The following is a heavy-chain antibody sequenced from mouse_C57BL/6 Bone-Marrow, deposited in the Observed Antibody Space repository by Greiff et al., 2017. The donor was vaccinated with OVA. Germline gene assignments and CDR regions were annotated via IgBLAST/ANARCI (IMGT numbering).Heavy chain of an antibody. D-gene: IGHD1-1*01. V-gene: IGHV5-6*02. CDR2: ISSGGSYT. Sequence: EVKLVESGGDLVKPGGSLKLSCAASGFTFSSYGMSWVRQTPDKRLEWVATISSGGSYTYYPDSVKGRFTISRDNAKNTLYLQMSSLKPEVRTMYYGESGVIYYSTHPWCAYWGQGTLVTVSA. J-gene: IGHJ3*01. CDR3: ESGVIYYSTHPWCAY. CDR1: GFTFSSYG.